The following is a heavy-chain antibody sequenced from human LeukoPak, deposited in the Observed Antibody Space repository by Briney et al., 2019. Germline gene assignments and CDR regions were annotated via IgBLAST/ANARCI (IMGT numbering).Heavy chain of an antibody. V-gene: IGHV3-74*01. Sequence: GGSLRLSCAASGFTFSSYWMHWVRQAPGKGLVWVSRINSDGSSTSYADSVKGRFTISRDNAKNTLYLQMNSLRAEDTAVYYCYGSGSYYDYYYMDVWGKGTTVTVSS. CDR3: YGSGSYYDYYYMDV. CDR2: INSDGSST. J-gene: IGHJ6*03. CDR1: GFTFSSYW. D-gene: IGHD3-10*01.